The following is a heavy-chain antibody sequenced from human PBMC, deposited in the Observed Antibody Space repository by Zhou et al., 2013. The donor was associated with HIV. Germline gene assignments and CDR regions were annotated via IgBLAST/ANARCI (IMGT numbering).Heavy chain of an antibody. J-gene: IGHJ4*02. CDR2: INHSGSS. CDR3: ARLRNYDSRSVYYGAYFFDY. Sequence: QVQLQQWGAGLLKPSETLSLSCAVSGGSFSGVYWSWVRQPPEKGLEWIGEINHSGSSSYNPSLKSRVSMSVDKSKNEISLQLTSVTAADTAVYYCARLRNYDSRSVYYGAYFFDYWGPGYPGHRLL. CDR1: GGSFSGVY. V-gene: IGHV4-34*01. D-gene: IGHD3-3*01.